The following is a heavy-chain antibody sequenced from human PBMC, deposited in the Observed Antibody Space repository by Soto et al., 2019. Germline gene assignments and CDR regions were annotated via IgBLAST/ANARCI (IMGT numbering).Heavy chain of an antibody. CDR2: ISYDGINK. CDR3: ADGGGSVNDAFDI. Sequence: WVRQAPGKGLEWVAVISYDGINKYYADSVKGRFTISRDNSKNTLYLQMNSLRAEDTAVYYCADGGGSVNDAFDIWGQGTMVTVSS. J-gene: IGHJ3*02. V-gene: IGHV3-30-3*01. D-gene: IGHD2-15*01.